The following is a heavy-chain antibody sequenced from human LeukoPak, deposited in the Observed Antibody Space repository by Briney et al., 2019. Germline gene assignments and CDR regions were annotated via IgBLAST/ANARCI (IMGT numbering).Heavy chain of an antibody. CDR1: GGSISSYY. V-gene: IGHV4-4*07. D-gene: IGHD6-19*01. CDR2: IYTSGGT. Sequence: SETLSLTCTVSGGSISSYYWSWIRQPAGKGLEWIGRIYTSGGTNYNPSLKSRVTMSVDTSKNQFSLKLSSVTAADTAVYYCARETSSGWYSGAFDIWGQGTMVTVSS. J-gene: IGHJ3*02. CDR3: ARETSSGWYSGAFDI.